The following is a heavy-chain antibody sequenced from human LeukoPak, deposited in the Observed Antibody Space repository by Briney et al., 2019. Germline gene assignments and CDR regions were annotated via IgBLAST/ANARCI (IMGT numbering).Heavy chain of an antibody. Sequence: GGSLRLSCAASGFTFSSYAMSWVRQAPGKGLEWVSAISGSGGSTYYADSVKGRFTISRDNSKNTLYLQMNSLRAEDTAAYYCAKESFGDYYDSSGLFDYWGQGTLVTVSS. CDR3: AKESFGDYYDSSGLFDY. D-gene: IGHD3-22*01. V-gene: IGHV3-23*01. J-gene: IGHJ4*02. CDR1: GFTFSSYA. CDR2: ISGSGGST.